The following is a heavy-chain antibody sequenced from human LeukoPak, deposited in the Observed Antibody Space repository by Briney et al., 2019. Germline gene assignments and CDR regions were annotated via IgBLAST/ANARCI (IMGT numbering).Heavy chain of an antibody. Sequence: GGSLRLSYAASGFTFSGYAMSWVRQAPGKGLEWVSAISGSGGSTYYADSVKGRFTISRDNSKNTLYLQMNSLRAEDTAVYYCATNGYLEDQPQDNFDYWGQGTLVTVSS. J-gene: IGHJ4*02. V-gene: IGHV3-23*01. CDR3: ATNGYLEDQPQDNFDY. CDR1: GFTFSGYA. D-gene: IGHD2-2*01. CDR2: ISGSGGST.